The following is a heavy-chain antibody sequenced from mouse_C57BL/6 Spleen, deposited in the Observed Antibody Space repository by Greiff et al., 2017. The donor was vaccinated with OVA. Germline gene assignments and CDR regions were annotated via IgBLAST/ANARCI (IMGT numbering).Heavy chain of an antibody. D-gene: IGHD1-1*01. J-gene: IGHJ1*03. CDR1: GFTFSSYA. Sequence: EVKLMESGGGLVKPGGSLKLSCAASGFTFSSYAMSWVRQTPEKSLAWVATISDGGSYTYYPDNVKGRFTISRDNAKNNLYLQTSHLKSEDTAMYDCASYYGSSLWYIDVRGTGTTVTVSS. CDR3: ASYYGSSLWYIDV. V-gene: IGHV5-4*03. CDR2: ISDGGSYT.